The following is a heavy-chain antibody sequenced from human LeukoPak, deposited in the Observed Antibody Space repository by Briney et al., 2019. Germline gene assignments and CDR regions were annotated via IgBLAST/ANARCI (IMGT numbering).Heavy chain of an antibody. CDR2: INPNSGGT. D-gene: IGHD6-19*01. V-gene: IGHV1-2*04. CDR3: ARGGQWLVRYYFDY. CDR1: GYTFTGYY. Sequence: VASVKVSCKASGYTFTGYYMHWVRQAPGQGLEWMGWINPNSGGTNYAQKFQGWVTMTRDTSISTAYMELSRLRSEDTAVYYCARGGQWLVRYYFDYWGQGTLVTVSS. J-gene: IGHJ4*02.